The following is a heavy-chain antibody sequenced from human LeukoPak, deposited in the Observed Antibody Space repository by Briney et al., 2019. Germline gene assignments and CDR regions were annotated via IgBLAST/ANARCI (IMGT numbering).Heavy chain of an antibody. CDR3: ARDGYYDSCGLDF. J-gene: IGHJ4*02. CDR2: IKEDGGEK. Sequence: GGSLRLSCEASGFALSTYWMTWVRQAPGKGQEWVANIKEDGGEKYYVDSVKGRFTISRDNARDSMYLQMNSLRAEDTAMYFCARDGYYDSCGLDFWGQGTLVTVSS. CDR1: GFALSTYW. V-gene: IGHV3-7*01. D-gene: IGHD3-22*01.